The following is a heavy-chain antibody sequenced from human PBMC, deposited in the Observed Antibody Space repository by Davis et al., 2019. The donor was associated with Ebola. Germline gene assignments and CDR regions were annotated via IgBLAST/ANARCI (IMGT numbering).Heavy chain of an antibody. Sequence: GGSLRLSCTTPGFTFSNYWMSWVRQAPGKGLEWVANIKQDGSEKYYVDSVKGRFTISRDNAKNSLYLQMNSLRAEDTAVYYCARLTMVRGFNWFDPWGQGTLVTVSS. V-gene: IGHV3-7*01. CDR3: ARLTMVRGFNWFDP. D-gene: IGHD3-10*01. J-gene: IGHJ5*02. CDR1: GFTFSNYW. CDR2: IKQDGSEK.